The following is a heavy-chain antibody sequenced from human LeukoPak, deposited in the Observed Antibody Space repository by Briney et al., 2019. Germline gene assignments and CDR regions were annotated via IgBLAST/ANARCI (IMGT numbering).Heavy chain of an antibody. V-gene: IGHV1-69*06. J-gene: IGHJ6*03. D-gene: IGHD2-2*01. CDR3: ARGYCSSTSCRYYYYYYMDV. CDR2: IIPIFGTA. Sequence: ASVKVSCKASGGTFSSYAISWVRQAPGQGLEWMGGIIPIFGTANYAQKFQGRVTITADKSTSTAYMELSSLRSDDTAVYYCARGYCSSTSCRYYYYYYMDVWGKGTTVTISS. CDR1: GGTFSSYA.